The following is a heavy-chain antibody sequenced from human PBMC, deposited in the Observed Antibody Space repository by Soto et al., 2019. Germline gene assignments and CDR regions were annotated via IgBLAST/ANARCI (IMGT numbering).Heavy chain of an antibody. CDR1: GFTFSSYA. CDR2: ISGSGVST. D-gene: IGHD4-17*01. Sequence: EVQLLESGGGLVQPGGSLRLSCAASGFTFSSYAMSWVRQAPGKGLEWVSAISGSGVSTYYADSVKGRFTISRDNSKNTLYLQINSLRVEDTAVFYCARDGGGENYYGDYVDYWGQGTLVTVSS. CDR3: ARDGGGENYYGDYVDY. V-gene: IGHV3-23*01. J-gene: IGHJ4*02.